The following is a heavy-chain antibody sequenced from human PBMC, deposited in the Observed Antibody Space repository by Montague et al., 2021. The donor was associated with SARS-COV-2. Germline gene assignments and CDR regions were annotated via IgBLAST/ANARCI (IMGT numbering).Heavy chain of an antibody. Sequence: SLRLSCAASGFTFSSYEMIWVRQAPGKGLEWLSRISPSGTATYYADSVRGRFTISRDNGKNSLYLQMSSLRVEDTAVYYCVRGYSGYDWGGIGGYYYYMDVWGRGTTVTVSS. CDR2: ISPSGTAT. D-gene: IGHD5-12*01. CDR1: GFTFSSYE. CDR3: VRGYSGYDWGGIGGYYYYMDV. V-gene: IGHV3-48*03. J-gene: IGHJ6*03.